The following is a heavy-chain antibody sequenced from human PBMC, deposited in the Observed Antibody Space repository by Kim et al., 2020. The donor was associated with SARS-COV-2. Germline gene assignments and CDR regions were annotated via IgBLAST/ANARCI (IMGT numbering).Heavy chain of an antibody. CDR2: IYYSGST. Sequence: SETLSLTCTVSGGSISSYYWSWIRQPPGKGLEWIGYIYYSGSTNYNPSLKSRVTISVDTSKNQFSLKVSSVTAADTAVYYCARLRYNYGSGSYLVGYYYYYMDVWGKGNTVTVSS. CDR3: ARLRYNYGSGSYLVGYYYYYMDV. D-gene: IGHD3-10*01. J-gene: IGHJ6*03. V-gene: IGHV4-59*08. CDR1: GGSISSYY.